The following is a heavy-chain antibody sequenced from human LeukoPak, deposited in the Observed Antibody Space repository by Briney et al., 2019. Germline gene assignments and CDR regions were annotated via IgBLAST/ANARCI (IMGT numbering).Heavy chain of an antibody. J-gene: IGHJ5*02. V-gene: IGHV4-59*08. CDR1: GGSISSYY. Sequence: SETLSLTCTVSGGSISSYYWSWIRQPPGKGLEWIGYIYYSGSTNYNPSLKSRVTISVDTSKNQFSLKLSSVTAADTAVYYCARSPYCSSTSCNLNWFDPWGQGTLVTVSS. CDR3: ARSPYCSSTSCNLNWFDP. CDR2: IYYSGST. D-gene: IGHD2-2*01.